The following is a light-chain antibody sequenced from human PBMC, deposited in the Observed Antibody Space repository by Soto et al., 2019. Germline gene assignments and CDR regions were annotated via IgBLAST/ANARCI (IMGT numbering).Light chain of an antibody. CDR1: SSDIGTYNL. V-gene: IGLV2-14*02. J-gene: IGLJ1*01. CDR3: SSYTSSSTQV. Sequence: QSALTQPASVSGSPGQSITISCTGTSSDIGTYNLVSWYQHYPGKAPKLMIYEGIKRPSGVSNRFSGSKSGNTAFLTISGLQAEDEADYYCSSYTSSSTQVFGTGTKVTVL. CDR2: EGI.